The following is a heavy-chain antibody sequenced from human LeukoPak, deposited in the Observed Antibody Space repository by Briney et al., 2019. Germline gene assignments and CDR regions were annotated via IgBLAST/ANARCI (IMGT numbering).Heavy chain of an antibody. CDR1: GYTFTVYY. D-gene: IGHD2-21*02. CDR2: VIPNSGGT. Sequence: ASVKVSCKASGYTFTVYYIHWLRQAPGQSLEWMGWVIPNSGGTNYAQNFQGRVTMTRDASISTAYMELSSLTYHDTAIYYCARGVLLQGRGAFDIWGQGSMVTVSS. J-gene: IGHJ3*02. V-gene: IGHV1-2*02. CDR3: ARGVLLQGRGAFDI.